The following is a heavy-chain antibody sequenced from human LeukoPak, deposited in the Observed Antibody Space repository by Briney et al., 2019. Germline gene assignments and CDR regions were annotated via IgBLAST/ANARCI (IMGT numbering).Heavy chain of an antibody. D-gene: IGHD5-12*01. J-gene: IGHJ4*02. V-gene: IGHV3-9*01. CDR2: ISWNSGSI. CDR3: AKDSGYGTRSSFY. Sequence: GGSLRLSCAASGFTFDDYAMHWVRQAPGKGLEWVSGISWNSGSIGYADSVKGRFTISRDNSKNTLYLQVNSLRPEDTAVYYCAKDSGYGTRSSFYWGQGTLVTVSS. CDR1: GFTFDDYA.